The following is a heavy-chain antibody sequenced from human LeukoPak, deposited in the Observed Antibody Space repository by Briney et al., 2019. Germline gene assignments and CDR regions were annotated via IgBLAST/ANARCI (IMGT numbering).Heavy chain of an antibody. Sequence: SETLSLTCTVSGGSISSGGYYWSWIRQHPGKGLGWIGYIYYSGSTYYNPSLKSRVTISVDTSKNQFSLKLSSVTAADTAVYYCARYGLRHTRGRATEYWGQGTLVTVSS. D-gene: IGHD3-16*01. V-gene: IGHV4-31*03. J-gene: IGHJ4*02. CDR1: GGSISSGGYY. CDR2: IYYSGST. CDR3: ARYGLRHTRGRATEY.